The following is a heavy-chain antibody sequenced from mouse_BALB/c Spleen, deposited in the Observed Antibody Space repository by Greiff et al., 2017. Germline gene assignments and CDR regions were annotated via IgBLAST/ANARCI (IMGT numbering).Heavy chain of an antibody. CDR2: ISSGGGNT. Sequence: EVKLMESGGGLVKPGGSLKLSCSASGFTFSSYTMSWVRQTPEKRLEWVATISSGGGNTYYPDSVKGRFTISRDNAKNNLYLQMSSLRSEDTALYYCARYDYDYFEYWGQGTTLTVSS. CDR1: GFTFSSYT. V-gene: IGHV5-9*03. CDR3: ARYDYDYFEY. J-gene: IGHJ2*01. D-gene: IGHD2-4*01.